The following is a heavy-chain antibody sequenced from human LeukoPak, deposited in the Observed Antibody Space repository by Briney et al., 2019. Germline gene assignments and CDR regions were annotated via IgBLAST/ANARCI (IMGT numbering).Heavy chain of an antibody. CDR3: ARADTATSDGKIDY. Sequence: SGTLSLTCAVSGGSIRRNNWWGWVRQPPGKGLEWIGEIYHSGSPNYNPSLKSRVTISVDKSRNHFTLNLSSVTAADTAVYYCARADTATSDGKIDYWGQGTLVTVSS. V-gene: IGHV4-4*02. CDR1: GGSIRRNNW. J-gene: IGHJ4*02. CDR2: IYHSGSP. D-gene: IGHD5-18*01.